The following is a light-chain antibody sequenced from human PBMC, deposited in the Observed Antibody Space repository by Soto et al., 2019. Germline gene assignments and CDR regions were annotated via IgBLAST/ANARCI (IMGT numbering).Light chain of an antibody. CDR3: HQYGSSYT. V-gene: IGKV3-20*01. CDR1: QSVSSLY. CDR2: GAS. Sequence: EIVLTQSPGTLSLSPGERATLSCRASQSVSSLYLAWYQQKSGQAPRLLIYGASSRATGIPDRFSGSGSGTDFTLTISRLEPEDFAVYYCHQYGSSYTFGQGTKVDIK. J-gene: IGKJ2*01.